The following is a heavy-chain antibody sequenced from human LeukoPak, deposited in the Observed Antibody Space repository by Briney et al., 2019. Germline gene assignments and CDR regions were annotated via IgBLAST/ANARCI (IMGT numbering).Heavy chain of an antibody. J-gene: IGHJ4*02. V-gene: IGHV3-23*01. CDR3: ARAYLYIVVVPAAIHY. D-gene: IGHD2-2*01. CDR2: ISGSGGST. CDR1: GFTFSSYA. Sequence: QPGGSLRLSCAASGFTFSSYAMSWVRQAPGKGLEWVSAISGSGGSTYYADSVKGRFTISRDNSKNTLYLQMNSLRAEDTAVYYCARAYLYIVVVPAAIHYWGQGTLVTVSS.